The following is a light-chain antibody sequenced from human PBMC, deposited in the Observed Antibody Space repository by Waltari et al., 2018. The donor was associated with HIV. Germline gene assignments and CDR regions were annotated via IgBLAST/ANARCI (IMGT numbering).Light chain of an antibody. CDR3: SSYTSSSTLSVV. CDR2: EVS. J-gene: IGLJ2*01. Sequence: QSALTQPAPVSGSPGQSITISCTGTSSDVGGYNYVSWYQQHPGKAPKLMIYEVSNRPSGVSNRFSGSKSGNTASLTISGLQAEDEADYYCSSYTSSSTLSVVFGGGTKLTVL. V-gene: IGLV2-14*01. CDR1: SSDVGGYNY.